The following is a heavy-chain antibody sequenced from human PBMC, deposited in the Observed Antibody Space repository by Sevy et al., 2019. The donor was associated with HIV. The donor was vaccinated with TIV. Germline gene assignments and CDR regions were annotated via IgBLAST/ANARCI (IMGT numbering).Heavy chain of an antibody. Sequence: GGSLRLSCAASGLTFDDYTMHWVRQAPGKGLEWVSLISWDGGSTYYADSVKGRFTISRDNSKNSLYLQMNSLRTEDTALYYCAKGLRIMDAFDIWGQGTMVTVSS. V-gene: IGHV3-43*01. CDR2: ISWDGGST. CDR1: GLTFDDYT. J-gene: IGHJ3*02. D-gene: IGHD3-16*01. CDR3: AKGLRIMDAFDI.